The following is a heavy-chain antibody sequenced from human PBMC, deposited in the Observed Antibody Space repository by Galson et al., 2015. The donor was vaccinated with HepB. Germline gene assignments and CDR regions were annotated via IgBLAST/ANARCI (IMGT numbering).Heavy chain of an antibody. CDR2: INHDGTEK. CDR3: ARVQIPYYDKSWGPAGYYYHGMDV. D-gene: IGHD3-16*01. J-gene: IGHJ6*02. CDR1: GFTFSRYW. V-gene: IGHV3-7*01. Sequence: SLRLSCAASGFTFSRYWMAWVRPSPCTGLEWVANINHDGTEKYFVDSVRGLFTISRDNAKNSLYLQMDSLRAEDTALYDCARVQIPYYDKSWGPAGYYYHGMDVWGQGTTVTVSS.